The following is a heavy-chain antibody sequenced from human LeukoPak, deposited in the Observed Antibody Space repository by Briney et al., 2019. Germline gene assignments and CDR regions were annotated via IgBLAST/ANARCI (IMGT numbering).Heavy chain of an antibody. V-gene: IGHV3-21*01. D-gene: IGHD3-22*01. CDR2: MSSGSSYI. CDR1: GFTFSSYM. CDR3: ATEGDYYDSSGYLRVDY. Sequence: GGSLRLSCAASGFTFSSYMITWVRQAPGKGLEWVSSMSSGSSYIYYADSVKGRFTISRDNAKNSLYLQMNSLRAEDTAVYYCATEGDYYDSSGYLRVDYWGQGTLVTVSS. J-gene: IGHJ4*02.